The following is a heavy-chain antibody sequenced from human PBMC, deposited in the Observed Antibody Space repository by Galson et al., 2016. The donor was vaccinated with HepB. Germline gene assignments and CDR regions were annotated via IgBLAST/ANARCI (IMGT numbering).Heavy chain of an antibody. Sequence: SVKVSCKASGYTSSSYGICWVRQAPGQGLEWMGWISVYNGRTAYAHKLVGRVTMTADTSTNTAYMELRSLASDDTAVYYCATCDWWRTADCGAYWGQGSLVTVSS. CDR1: GYTSSSYG. V-gene: IGHV1-18*01. D-gene: IGHD2-8*02. CDR3: ATCDWWRTADCGAY. J-gene: IGHJ4*02. CDR2: ISVYNGRT.